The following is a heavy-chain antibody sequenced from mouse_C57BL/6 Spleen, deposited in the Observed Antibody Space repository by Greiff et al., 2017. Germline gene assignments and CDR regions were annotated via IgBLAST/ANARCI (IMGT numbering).Heavy chain of an antibody. CDR1: GYTFTSYW. J-gene: IGHJ4*01. CDR3: ARGRFITTVVADAMDY. Sequence: VKLQQPGAELVMPGASVKLSCKASGYTFTSYWMHWVKQRPGQGLEWIGEIDPSDSYTNYNQKFKGKSTLTVDKSSSTAYMQLSSLTSEDSAVYYCARGRFITTVVADAMDYWGQGTSVTVSS. D-gene: IGHD1-1*01. V-gene: IGHV1-69*01. CDR2: IDPSDSYT.